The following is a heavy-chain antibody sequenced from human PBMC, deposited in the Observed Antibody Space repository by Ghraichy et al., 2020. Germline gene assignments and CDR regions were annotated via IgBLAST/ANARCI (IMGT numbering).Heavy chain of an antibody. CDR1: GFTFDDYS. J-gene: IGHJ4*02. Sequence: LSLTCAASGFTFDDYSIHWVRQAPGKGLEWVSLISWDGGYTYYADSVKGRFTISRDNSKNSLFLQMNSLRAEDTALYYCAKTPLGRRGMALYYFDYWGQGTLVTVSS. CDR3: AKTPLGRRGMALYYFDY. D-gene: IGHD6-13*01. CDR2: ISWDGGYT. V-gene: IGHV3-43*01.